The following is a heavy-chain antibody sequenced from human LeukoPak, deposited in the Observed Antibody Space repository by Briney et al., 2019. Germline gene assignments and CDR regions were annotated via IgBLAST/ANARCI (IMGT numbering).Heavy chain of an antibody. CDR3: ARDSNAWTDWDQ. D-gene: IGHD1-1*01. Sequence: GRSLRLSCAASGFTFSSYAMHWVRQAPGKGLEWVAVISYDGSNKYYADSVKGRFTISRDNSKNTLYLQMNNLRVEDTAVYYCARDSNAWTDWDQWGQGTLVTVSS. CDR2: ISYDGSNK. CDR1: GFTFSSYA. V-gene: IGHV3-30*04. J-gene: IGHJ4*02.